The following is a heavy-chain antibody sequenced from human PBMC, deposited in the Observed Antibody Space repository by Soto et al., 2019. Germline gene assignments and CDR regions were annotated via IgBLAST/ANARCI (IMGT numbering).Heavy chain of an antibody. CDR2: ISTYNGNT. CDR1: GYTFTNYG. Sequence: ASVKVSCKASGYTFTNYGINLVRQAPGQRLEWMGWISTYNGNTNYAQKLQGRITMTTDTSTSTAYMELRSLRSDDTALYYCARLLLPANIVGATSYTNYYAMDVWGQGTTVTVSS. V-gene: IGHV1-18*01. CDR3: ARLLLPANIVGATSYTNYYAMDV. J-gene: IGHJ6*02. D-gene: IGHD1-26*01.